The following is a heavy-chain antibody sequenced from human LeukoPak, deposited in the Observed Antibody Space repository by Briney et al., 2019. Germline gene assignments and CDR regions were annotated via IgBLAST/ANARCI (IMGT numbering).Heavy chain of an antibody. CDR2: ISYDGRNK. V-gene: IGHV3-30*18. CDR1: GFTFSSYD. J-gene: IGHJ6*02. CDR3: AKEGTFRVGSMDV. D-gene: IGHD2/OR15-2a*01. Sequence: GGSLRLSCAASGFTFSSYDMHWVRQASGKGLEWVAVISYDGRNKYYAGSVKGRFTISRDNSKNTLYLQMNSLRAEDTAVYYCAKEGTFRVGSMDVWGQGTTVTVSS.